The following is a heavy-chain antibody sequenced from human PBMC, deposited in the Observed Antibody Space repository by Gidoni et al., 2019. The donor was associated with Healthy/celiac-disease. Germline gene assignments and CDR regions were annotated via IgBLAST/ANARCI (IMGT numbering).Heavy chain of an antibody. CDR2: ISGSGGSK. CDR3: AKDRLWFDAFDI. Sequence: EVQLLESGGGLVQPGGSLRLSCAASGFTFSSYAMSWVRQAPGKGLEWVSAISGSGGSKYYADSVKGRFTISRDNSKNTLYLQMNSLRAEDTAVYYCAKDRLWFDAFDIWGQGTMVTVSS. CDR1: GFTFSSYA. V-gene: IGHV3-23*01. D-gene: IGHD5-18*01. J-gene: IGHJ3*02.